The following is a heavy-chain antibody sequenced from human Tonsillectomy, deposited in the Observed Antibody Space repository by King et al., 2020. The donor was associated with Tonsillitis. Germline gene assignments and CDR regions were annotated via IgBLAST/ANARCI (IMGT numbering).Heavy chain of an antibody. Sequence: VQLQESGPGLVKPSQTLSLTCTVSGGSISSGGYYWSWVRQHPGKGLEWIGYIYYSGSTYYNPSLQSRVTISVATSKNQFSLKLTSVTAADTAVYYCAREGDSSGLYHGWFDPWGQGTLVTVSS. J-gene: IGHJ5*02. CDR1: GGSISSGGYY. V-gene: IGHV4-31*03. CDR2: IYYSGST. D-gene: IGHD3-22*01. CDR3: AREGDSSGLYHGWFDP.